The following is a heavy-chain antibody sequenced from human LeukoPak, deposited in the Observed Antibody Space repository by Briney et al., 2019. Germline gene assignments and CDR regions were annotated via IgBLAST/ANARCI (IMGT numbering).Heavy chain of an antibody. J-gene: IGHJ6*02. CDR2: INSDGSST. V-gene: IGHV3-74*03. Sequence: GGSLRLSCAASGFTFSTSWLHWVRQVPGKGLVWVSRINSDGSSTTYADSVKGRFTISRDNPKNTLYLQMNSLRAEDTAVYYCVRDHYYSMDVWGQGTTATVS. CDR1: GFTFSTSW. CDR3: VRDHYYSMDV.